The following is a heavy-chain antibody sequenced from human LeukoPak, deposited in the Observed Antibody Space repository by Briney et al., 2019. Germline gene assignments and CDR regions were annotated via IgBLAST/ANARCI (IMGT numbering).Heavy chain of an antibody. J-gene: IGHJ5*02. Sequence: SQTLSLTCTVSGGSISGYYWSWIRQPPGKGPEWIGYIHYTGGTNYNPSLKSQVTISVDTSKNQLSLKLNSVTAADTAVYYCARGGYNFDPWGQGFLVTVSS. V-gene: IGHV4-59*01. CDR2: IHYTGGT. CDR3: ARGGYNFDP. D-gene: IGHD5-24*01. CDR1: GGSISGYY.